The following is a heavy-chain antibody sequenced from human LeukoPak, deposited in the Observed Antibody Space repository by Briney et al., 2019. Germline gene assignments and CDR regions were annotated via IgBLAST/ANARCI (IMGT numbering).Heavy chain of an antibody. CDR3: ARRARYYGSGNIDP. V-gene: IGHV4-34*01. J-gene: IGHJ5*02. CDR2: INHSGST. Sequence: GSLRLSCAASGFTFSTYAMSWVRQPPGKGLEWIGEINHSGSTNYNPSLKSRVTISVDTSKNQFSLKLSSVTAADTAVYYCARRARYYGSGNIDPWGQGTLVTVSS. CDR1: GFTFSTYA. D-gene: IGHD3-10*01.